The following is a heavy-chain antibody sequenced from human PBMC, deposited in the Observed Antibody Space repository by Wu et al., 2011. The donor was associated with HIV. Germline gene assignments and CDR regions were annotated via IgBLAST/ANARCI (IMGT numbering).Heavy chain of an antibody. CDR2: MNPNSGNT. CDR3: ARGGWATGDYDAFDI. CDR1: GYTFTNYD. V-gene: IGHV1-8*03. D-gene: IGHD3-9*01. J-gene: IGHJ3*02. Sequence: SCKTSGYTFTNYDVNWVRQATGQGLEWMGWMNPNSGNTGYAQKFQGRVTISRNTSISTAYMELSSLRSEDTAVYYCARGGWATGDYDAFDIWGQGTLVTVSS.